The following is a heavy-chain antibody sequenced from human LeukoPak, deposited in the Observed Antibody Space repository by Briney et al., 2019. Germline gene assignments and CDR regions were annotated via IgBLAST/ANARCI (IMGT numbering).Heavy chain of an antibody. Sequence: PSETLSLTCTVSGASINSHYWSWIRQPAGKGLEWIGRIYISGSTNYNSSLQSRVTMSADTSQNQFSLKLTSVTAADTAVYYCARALNPLPGTYYFDYWGQGTLVTVSS. J-gene: IGHJ4*02. D-gene: IGHD2-15*01. CDR3: ARALNPLPGTYYFDY. CDR2: IYISGST. CDR1: GASINSHY. V-gene: IGHV4-4*07.